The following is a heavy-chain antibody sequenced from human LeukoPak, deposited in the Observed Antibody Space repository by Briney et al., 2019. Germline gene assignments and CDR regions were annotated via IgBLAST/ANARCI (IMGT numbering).Heavy chain of an antibody. V-gene: IGHV3-21*01. Sequence: GGSLRLSCSASGFTFTSYSMNWVRQAPGKGLEWVSSISNRGDYIYYADSVKGRFTISRDNAKNSLYLQMDSLRAEDTAVYYCAKSPSQYHPAEYFQHWGQGTLVTVSS. J-gene: IGHJ1*01. CDR1: GFTFTSYS. D-gene: IGHD2-2*01. CDR2: ISNRGDYI. CDR3: AKSPSQYHPAEYFQH.